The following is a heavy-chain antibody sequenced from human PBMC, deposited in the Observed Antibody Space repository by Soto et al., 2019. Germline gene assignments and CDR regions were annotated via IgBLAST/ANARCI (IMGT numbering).Heavy chain of an antibody. V-gene: IGHV4-30-4*01. J-gene: IGHJ4*02. D-gene: IGHD3-22*01. CDR2: IYYSGST. Sequence: QVQLQESGPGLVKPSQTLSLTCTVSGGSISSGDYYWSWIRQPPGKGLEWIGYIYYSGSTYYNPSLKRRVTISVDTSKNQFSLKLSSVTAADTAVYYCAREGRYYYDSSGYQLFDYWGQGTLVTVSS. CDR1: GGSISSGDYY. CDR3: AREGRYYYDSSGYQLFDY.